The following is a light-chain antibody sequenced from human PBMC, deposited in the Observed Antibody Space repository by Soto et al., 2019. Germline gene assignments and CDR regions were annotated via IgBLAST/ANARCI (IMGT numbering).Light chain of an antibody. CDR2: DVS. J-gene: IGLJ2*01. CDR3: CSYAGGHTLGV. V-gene: IGLV2-11*01. CDR1: SSDVGGYNY. Sequence: QSALAQPRSVSGSPGQSVTISCTGTSSDVGGYNYVSWYQQHPGKAPKLMIYDVSKRPSGVPDRFSGSKSGNTASLTISGLQAEDEADDYCCSYAGGHTLGVFGGGTKLTVL.